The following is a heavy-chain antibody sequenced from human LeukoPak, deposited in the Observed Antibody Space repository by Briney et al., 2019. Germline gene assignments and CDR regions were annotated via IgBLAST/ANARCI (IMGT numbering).Heavy chain of an antibody. J-gene: IGHJ4*02. Sequence: GSLRLSCTASGFTFSRYAMSWIRQPPGKGLEWIGEISPRGSTNYNPSLKSRITISGDTSKHQFSLKLTSVTAADTAVYYCVGYFYGSESYHNYPNFDHWGQGTLVTVSS. CDR3: VGYFYGSESYHNYPNFDH. V-gene: IGHV4-34*08. CDR2: ISPRGST. D-gene: IGHD3-10*01. CDR1: GFTFSRYA.